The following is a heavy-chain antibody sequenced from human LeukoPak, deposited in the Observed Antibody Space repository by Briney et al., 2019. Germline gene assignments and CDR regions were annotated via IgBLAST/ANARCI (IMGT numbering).Heavy chain of an antibody. D-gene: IGHD5-18*01. CDR1: GFTFSSYA. Sequence: PGGSLRLSCAASGFTFSSYAMHWVRQAPAKGLEWVAVISNDGSNKYYVDSVKGRFTISRDNSKNTLYLQMNSLRAEDTAVYYCARGRIQLWLPALPDYWGQGTLVTVSS. CDR3: ARGRIQLWLPALPDY. CDR2: ISNDGSNK. V-gene: IGHV3-30-3*01. J-gene: IGHJ4*02.